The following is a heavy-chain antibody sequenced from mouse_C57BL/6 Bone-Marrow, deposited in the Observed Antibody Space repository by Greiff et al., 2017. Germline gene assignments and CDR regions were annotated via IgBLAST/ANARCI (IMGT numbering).Heavy chain of an antibody. D-gene: IGHD1-1*02. J-gene: IGHJ4*01. CDR3: ARRVGSIYYYAMDY. V-gene: IGHV5-17*01. CDR2: ISSGSSTI. Sequence: EVKLVESGGGLVKPGGSLKLSCAASGFTFSDYGMHWVRQAPEKGLEWVAYISSGSSTIYYADTVKGRFTISRDNAKNTLFLQMTSLRSEDTAVYYCARRVGSIYYYAMDYWGQGTSVTVSS. CDR1: GFTFSDYG.